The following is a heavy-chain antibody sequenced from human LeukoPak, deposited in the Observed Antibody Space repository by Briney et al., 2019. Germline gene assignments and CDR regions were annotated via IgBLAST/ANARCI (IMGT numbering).Heavy chain of an antibody. D-gene: IGHD6-6*01. J-gene: IGHJ4*02. CDR3: ARVEYSRQVDY. CDR2: IYYSGRT. Sequence: SETLSLTCTVSGGSISSSSYYWGWIRQPPGKGLEWIGSIYYSGRTYYNPSLKSRVTTSVDTSKNQFSLRLSSVTAADTAVYYCARVEYSRQVDYWGQGTLVTVSS. V-gene: IGHV4-39*07. CDR1: GGSISSSSYY.